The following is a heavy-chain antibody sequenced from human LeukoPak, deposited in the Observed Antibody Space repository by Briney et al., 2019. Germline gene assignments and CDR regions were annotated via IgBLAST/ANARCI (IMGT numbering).Heavy chain of an antibody. J-gene: IGHJ6*02. Sequence: GPSLRLSCAASGFTFSSYAMSWVRQAPGKGLEWVSAISGSGGSTYYADSVKGRFTISRDNSKNTLYLQMNSLRAEDTAVYYCATLYYDFWSANDPYYYYGMDVWGQGTTVTVSS. D-gene: IGHD3-3*01. V-gene: IGHV3-23*01. CDR2: ISGSGGST. CDR3: ATLYYDFWSANDPYYYYGMDV. CDR1: GFTFSSYA.